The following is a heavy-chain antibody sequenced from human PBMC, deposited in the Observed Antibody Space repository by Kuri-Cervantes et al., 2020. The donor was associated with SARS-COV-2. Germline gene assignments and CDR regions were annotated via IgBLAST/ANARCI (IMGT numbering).Heavy chain of an antibody. Sequence: ASVKVSCKASGGTFSSYAISWVRQAAGQGPEWMGWMNPNSGNTGYVQKFQGRVTITRNTSISTAYMELSSLRSEDTAVYYCTRALNDFWSGYYSSWYFDLWGRGTLVTVSS. J-gene: IGHJ2*01. CDR3: TRALNDFWSGYYSSWYFDL. D-gene: IGHD3-3*01. V-gene: IGHV1-8*03. CDR1: GGTFSSYA. CDR2: MNPNSGNT.